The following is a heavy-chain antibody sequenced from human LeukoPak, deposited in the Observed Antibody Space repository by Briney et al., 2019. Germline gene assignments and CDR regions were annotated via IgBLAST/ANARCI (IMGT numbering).Heavy chain of an antibody. V-gene: IGHV3-21*01. CDR3: ARDGRCGGDCYAS. J-gene: IGHJ4*02. D-gene: IGHD2-21*02. CDR2: ISSTSTYI. Sequence: GGSLRLSCAASTFTFSTYTMNWVRQAPGKGLEWVSSISSTSTYIYYADSVKGRFTISRDSAKNSLYLQMNSLRAEDTAVYYCARDGRCGGDCYASWGQGTLVTVSS. CDR1: TFTFSTYT.